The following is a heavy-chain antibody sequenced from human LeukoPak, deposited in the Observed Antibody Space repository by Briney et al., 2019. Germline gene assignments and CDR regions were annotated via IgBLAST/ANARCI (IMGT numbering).Heavy chain of an antibody. Sequence: GGSLRLSCGASGFTFSSHWMSWVRQAPGKGLEWVSAISGSGGSTYYADSAKGRFTISRDNSKNTLYLQMNSLRAEDTAVYYCAKSKLLWFGELLSEWGQGTLVIVSS. CDR2: ISGSGGST. CDR1: GFTFSSHW. D-gene: IGHD3-10*01. CDR3: AKSKLLWFGELLSE. V-gene: IGHV3-23*01. J-gene: IGHJ4*02.